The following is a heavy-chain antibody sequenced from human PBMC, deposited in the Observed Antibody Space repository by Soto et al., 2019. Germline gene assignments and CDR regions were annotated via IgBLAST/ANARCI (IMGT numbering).Heavy chain of an antibody. D-gene: IGHD6-6*01. CDR1: GGSIRSGGFS. V-gene: IGHV4-30-2*01. Sequence: QLQLQESGSGLVKPSQTLSLTCAVSGGSIRSGGFSWSWIRQPPGKGLESIGYIYHSGSTYYNPSLKSRVTVSVDRSKNQFSLKLSSLTAADTAVYYCAGGIAARPLGYWGQGTLVTVSS. CDR2: IYHSGST. CDR3: AGGIAARPLGY. J-gene: IGHJ4*02.